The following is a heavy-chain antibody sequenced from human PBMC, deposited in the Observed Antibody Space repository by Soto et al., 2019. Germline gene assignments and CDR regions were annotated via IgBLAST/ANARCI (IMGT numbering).Heavy chain of an antibody. V-gene: IGHV4-39*01. CDR1: GDSIGTTHSY. D-gene: IGHD2-8*01. J-gene: IGHJ4*02. CDR3: ASNEGNGNVCTLDY. Sequence: QVQLLESGPGLVKPSETLSLTCTVSGDSIGTTHSYWAWIRQSPGKGLEWIGNIHYSRSTYYMPSRRNRLTLSVDTAENHLSLRLTLLNADDTAVNSSASNEGNGNVCTLDYWGKGILVTVAS. CDR2: IHYSRST.